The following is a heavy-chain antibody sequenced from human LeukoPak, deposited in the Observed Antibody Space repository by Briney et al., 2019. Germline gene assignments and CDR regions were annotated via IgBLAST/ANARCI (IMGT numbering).Heavy chain of an antibody. CDR3: ARGPPCSSTSCYQVHFDY. Sequence: PSETLSLTCTVSGGSISSYYWSWIRQPPGKGLEWIGYIYYSGSTNYNPSLKSRVTISVDTSKNQFSLKLSSVTAADTAVYYCARGPPCSSTSCYQVHFDYWGQGTLATVSS. D-gene: IGHD2-2*01. CDR2: IYYSGST. V-gene: IGHV4-59*01. J-gene: IGHJ4*02. CDR1: GGSISSYY.